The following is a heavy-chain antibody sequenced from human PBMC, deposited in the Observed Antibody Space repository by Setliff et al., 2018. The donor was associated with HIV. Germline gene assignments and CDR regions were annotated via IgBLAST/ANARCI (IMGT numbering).Heavy chain of an antibody. CDR3: ARQASWGYYFDY. V-gene: IGHV5-51*01. Sequence: PGESLKISCKGSGYTFTSYWIAWVRQMPGKGLEWMGIIYPVDSDTRYSPSFQGQVTISVDKSVNTAYLQWSSLRASDTAMYYCARQASWGYYFDYWGQGTLVTV. D-gene: IGHD3-16*01. CDR1: GYTFTSYW. J-gene: IGHJ4*02. CDR2: IYPVDSDT.